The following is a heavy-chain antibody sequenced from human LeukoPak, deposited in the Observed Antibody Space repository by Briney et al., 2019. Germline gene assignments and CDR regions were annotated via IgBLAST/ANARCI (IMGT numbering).Heavy chain of an antibody. V-gene: IGHV4-59*11. CDR1: GGSISSHY. D-gene: IGHD3-10*01. CDR2: IYYSGST. J-gene: IGHJ5*02. CDR3: ARETALGSLDP. Sequence: PSETLSLTCTASGGSISSHYWSWIRQPPGKGLEWIGYIYYSGSTNYNPSLKSRVTISVDTSKNQFSLKLSSVTAADTAVYYCARETALGSLDPWGQGTLVTVSS.